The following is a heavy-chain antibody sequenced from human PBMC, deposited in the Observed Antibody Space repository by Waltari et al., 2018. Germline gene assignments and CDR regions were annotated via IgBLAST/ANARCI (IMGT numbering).Heavy chain of an antibody. J-gene: IGHJ3*02. CDR3: ARKGRDSSSSRKAFDI. V-gene: IGHV4-39*01. CDR1: GGSISSSAYY. D-gene: IGHD6-6*01. Sequence: QLQLQESGPGLVKPSETLSLTCTVSGGSISSSAYYWDWIRQPPVKGLEWIGSVYYSGCTYYNSSLKSRVTISVDTSKNQFSLILSSVTAADTAVYYCARKGRDSSSSRKAFDIWGQGTMVTVSS. CDR2: VYYSGCT.